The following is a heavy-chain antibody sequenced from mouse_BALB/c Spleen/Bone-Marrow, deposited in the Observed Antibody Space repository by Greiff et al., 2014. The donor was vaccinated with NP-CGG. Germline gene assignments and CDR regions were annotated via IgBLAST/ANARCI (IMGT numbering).Heavy chain of an antibody. D-gene: IGHD1-1*01. V-gene: IGHV1-26*01. CDR2: INPYNGVI. CDR3: ARFYYGSNYAMDY. Sequence: SGPELVKPGASMKISCKASGYSFTGYTMNWVKQSHGKNLEWIGLINPYNGVINYNQKFKGKATFTVDKSPSTAYMELLSLTSEDSAVYYCARFYYGSNYAMDYWGQGTSVTVSS. J-gene: IGHJ4*01. CDR1: GYSFTGYT.